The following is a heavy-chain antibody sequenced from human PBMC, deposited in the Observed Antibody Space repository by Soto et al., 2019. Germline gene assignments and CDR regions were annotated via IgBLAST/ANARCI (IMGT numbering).Heavy chain of an antibody. CDR1: GFSFSSYG. CDR2: ISGGGDST. V-gene: IGHV3-23*01. J-gene: IGHJ5*02. D-gene: IGHD4-17*01. CDR3: ARGQDDYGDSDVWFDP. Sequence: EEQLLESGGGLVQPGGSLRLSCAASGFSFSSYGMSWVRQAPGKGLEWVSGISGGGDSTYYADSVKGRFTISRDKSKNTWYLQMNSLRAEDRAVYYCARGQDDYGDSDVWFDPWGQGTLVSVSS.